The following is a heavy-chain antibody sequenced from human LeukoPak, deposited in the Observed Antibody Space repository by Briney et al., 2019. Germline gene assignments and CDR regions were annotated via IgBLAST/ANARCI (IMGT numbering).Heavy chain of an antibody. CDR3: ARGWRGVVGATSFDY. J-gene: IGHJ4*02. D-gene: IGHD1-26*01. V-gene: IGHV4-59*12. Sequence: SETVSLTCTVSGGSISSYYWSWIRQPPGRGLEWIGYIFYSGSTNYNPSLKSRVTISVDTSKNQFSLTLNSVTAADTAVYYCARGWRGVVGATSFDYWGQGTPVTVSS. CDR2: IFYSGST. CDR1: GGSISSYY.